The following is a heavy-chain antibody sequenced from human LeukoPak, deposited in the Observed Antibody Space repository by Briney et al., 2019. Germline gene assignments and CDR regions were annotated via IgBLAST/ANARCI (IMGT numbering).Heavy chain of an antibody. CDR1: GESFSGYS. V-gene: IGHV4-31*11. CDR2: IYYTGGT. Sequence: PSETLSLTCVVYGESFSGYSWSWIRQHPEKGLEWIGYIYYTGGTHYNPSLKSRLTISVDTSENQFSLKMRSVTAADTAIYYCARAPGAFDIWGQGTMVTVSS. CDR3: ARAPGAFDI. J-gene: IGHJ3*02.